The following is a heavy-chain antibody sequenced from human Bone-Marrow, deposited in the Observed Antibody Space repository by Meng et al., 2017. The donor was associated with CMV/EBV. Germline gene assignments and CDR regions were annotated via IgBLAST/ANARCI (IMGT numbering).Heavy chain of an antibody. J-gene: IGHJ4*02. D-gene: IGHD3-16*01. Sequence: EVQLVESGXGLVKPGXSLSLSCAASGFTFSSCSMNWVRQAPGKGLEWVSSISSSSSYIYYADSVKGRFTISRDNAKNSLYLQMNSLRAEDTAVYYCARLFYDYVWGSYPYYFDYWGQGTLVTVSA. V-gene: IGHV3-21*01. CDR1: GFTFSSCS. CDR3: ARLFYDYVWGSYPYYFDY. CDR2: ISSSSSYI.